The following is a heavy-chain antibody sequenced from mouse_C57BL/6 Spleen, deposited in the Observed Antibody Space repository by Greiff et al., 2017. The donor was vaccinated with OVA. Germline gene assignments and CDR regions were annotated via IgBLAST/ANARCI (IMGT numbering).Heavy chain of an antibody. CDR1: GYSITSGYY. D-gene: IGHD2-5*01. Sequence: EVKLMESGPGLVKPSQSLSLTCSVTGYSITSGYYWNWIRQFPGNKLEWMGYISYDGSNNYNPSLKNRISITRDTSKNQFFLKLNSVTTEDTATYYCARDSNYVGNFDYWGQGTTLTVSS. CDR2: ISYDGSN. V-gene: IGHV3-6*01. CDR3: ARDSNYVGNFDY. J-gene: IGHJ2*01.